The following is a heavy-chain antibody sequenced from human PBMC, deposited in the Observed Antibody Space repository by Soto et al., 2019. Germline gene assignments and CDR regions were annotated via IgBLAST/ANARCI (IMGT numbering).Heavy chain of an antibody. D-gene: IGHD3-3*01. Sequence: PSETLSLTCTVSGGCISSSSNYWGWIRQPPGKGLEWIGSINYSGSTYYNPSLNSRVTISVDTSKNQFSLKLSSVTAADTAVYYCARQGRHFGVDRIDYWGQGTLVTASS. CDR1: GGCISSSSNY. CDR2: INYSGST. V-gene: IGHV4-39*01. CDR3: ARQGRHFGVDRIDY. J-gene: IGHJ4*02.